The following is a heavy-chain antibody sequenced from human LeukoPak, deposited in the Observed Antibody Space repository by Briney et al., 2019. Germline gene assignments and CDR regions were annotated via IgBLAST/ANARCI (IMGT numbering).Heavy chain of an antibody. J-gene: IGHJ6*03. V-gene: IGHV3-7*01. D-gene: IGHD6-13*01. CDR3: ARSWDGSSWYWAGNYYYYYMDV. CDR2: IKQDGSEK. CDR1: GFTSSSYW. Sequence: GGSLRLSCAASGFTSSSYWMSWVRQAPGKGLEWVANIKQDGSEKYYVDSVKGRFTISRDNAKNSLYLQMNSLRAEDTAVDYCARSWDGSSWYWAGNYYYYYMDVWGKGTTVTVSS.